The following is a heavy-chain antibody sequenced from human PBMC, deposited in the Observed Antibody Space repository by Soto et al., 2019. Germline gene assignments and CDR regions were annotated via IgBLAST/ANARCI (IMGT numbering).Heavy chain of an antibody. Sequence: EVQLVESGGGLVQPGRSLRLSCAASGFTFDDYAMHWVRQAPGKGLEWVSGISWNSGSIGYADSVKGRFTISRDNAKNSLYLQMNSLRAEDTALSYCAKVSAAYCGGDCYSLFDYWGQGTLVTVSS. CDR2: ISWNSGSI. CDR3: AKVSAAYCGGDCYSLFDY. CDR1: GFTFDDYA. V-gene: IGHV3-9*01. D-gene: IGHD2-21*02. J-gene: IGHJ4*02.